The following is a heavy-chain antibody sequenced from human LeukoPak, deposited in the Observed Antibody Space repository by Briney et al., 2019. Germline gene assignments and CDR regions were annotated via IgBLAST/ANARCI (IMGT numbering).Heavy chain of an antibody. Sequence: GGSLRLSCAASGFTFSSYWMHWVRQAPGKGLVWVSRINSDGSSTSYADSVKGRFTISRHNSKNTLYLQMNSLRAEDTAVYYCARVGYYDSSGYYRGDYYFDYWGQGTLVTVSS. J-gene: IGHJ4*02. V-gene: IGHV3-74*01. D-gene: IGHD3-22*01. CDR2: INSDGSST. CDR1: GFTFSSYW. CDR3: ARVGYYDSSGYYRGDYYFDY.